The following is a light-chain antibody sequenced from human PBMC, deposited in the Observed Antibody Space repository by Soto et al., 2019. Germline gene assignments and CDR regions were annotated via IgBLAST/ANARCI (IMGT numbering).Light chain of an antibody. V-gene: IGKV1-5*01. CDR2: DAS. Sequence: DIQMTQSPFTLSASVGDRVTITCRASQSISSWLAWYQQKPGKAPKLLIYDASSLQSGVPSRFSGSGSGTEFTLTISSLQPDDFATYFCQQYNTYSGYTFGQGTKLEIK. CDR3: QQYNTYSGYT. CDR1: QSISSW. J-gene: IGKJ2*01.